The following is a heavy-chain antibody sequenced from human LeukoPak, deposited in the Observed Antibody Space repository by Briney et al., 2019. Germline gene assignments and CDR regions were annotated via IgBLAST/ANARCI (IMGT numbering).Heavy chain of an antibody. D-gene: IGHD6-19*01. CDR2: INSDGSST. CDR3: ARSTRIAVAGTVAY. J-gene: IGHJ4*02. CDR1: GFTFSGYW. V-gene: IGHV3-74*01. Sequence: GGSLRLSCAASGFTFSGYWMHWVRQAPGKGLVWVSRINSDGSSTNYADPVKGRFTISRDNAKNTLYLQMNSLRAEDTAVYYCARSTRIAVAGTVAYWGQGTLVTVSS.